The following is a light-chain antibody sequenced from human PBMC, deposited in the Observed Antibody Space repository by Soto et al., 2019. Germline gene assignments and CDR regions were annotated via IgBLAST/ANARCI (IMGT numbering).Light chain of an antibody. Sequence: QSVLTQPPSASVTPGQRVSISCSGSSSNIGNNTVNWYQQFPETAPRLLIYTTNQRPSGVPDRVSRSKSGTSASLAISGLQSEEEADYYCAACDDSHSGPLSGRGTEPTVL. J-gene: IGLJ3*02. CDR1: SSNIGNNT. CDR2: TTN. V-gene: IGLV1-44*01. CDR3: AACDDSHSGPL.